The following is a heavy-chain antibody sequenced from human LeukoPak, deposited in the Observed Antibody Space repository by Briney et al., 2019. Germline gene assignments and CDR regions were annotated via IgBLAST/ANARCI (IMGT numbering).Heavy chain of an antibody. CDR3: ARGGIAAAANFDY. V-gene: IGHV4-30-2*01. CDR2: IYHSGST. J-gene: IGHJ4*02. CDR1: GGSISSGGYS. D-gene: IGHD6-13*01. Sequence: PSETLSLTCAVSGGSISSGGYSWSWIRQPPGKGLEWIGYIYHSGSTYYNPSLKSRVTISVDRSKNQFSLKLSSVTAADTAVYYCARGGIAAAANFDYWGQGTLVTVSS.